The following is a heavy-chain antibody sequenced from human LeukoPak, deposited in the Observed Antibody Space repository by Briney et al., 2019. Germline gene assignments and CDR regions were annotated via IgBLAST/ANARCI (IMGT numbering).Heavy chain of an antibody. V-gene: IGHV3-53*01. Sequence: GGSLRLSCAVSGFTVSGNYMSWVRQAPGKGLEWVSLIYSGDTTLYADSVKGRFTISRDISKNTSYLQMNSLRAEDTAVYYCARRAGGYSHPYDYWGQGILVTVSS. CDR2: IYSGDTT. CDR3: ARRAGGYSHPYDY. J-gene: IGHJ4*02. CDR1: GFTVSGNY. D-gene: IGHD4-23*01.